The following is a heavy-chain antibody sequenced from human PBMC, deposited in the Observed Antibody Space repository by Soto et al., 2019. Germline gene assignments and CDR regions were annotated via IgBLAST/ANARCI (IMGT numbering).Heavy chain of an antibody. J-gene: IGHJ4*02. CDR1: GFTFSSYG. CDR2: ISYDGSNK. D-gene: IGHD1-26*01. V-gene: IGHV3-30*18. Sequence: QVQLVESGGGVVQPGRCLRLSCAASGFTFSSYGMHWVRQAPGKGLEWVAVISYDGSNKYYADSVKGRFTISRDNSKNTPYLQMNSLRAEDMAVYYCAKDQATGYGATVDYWGQGTLVTVSS. CDR3: AKDQATGYGATVDY.